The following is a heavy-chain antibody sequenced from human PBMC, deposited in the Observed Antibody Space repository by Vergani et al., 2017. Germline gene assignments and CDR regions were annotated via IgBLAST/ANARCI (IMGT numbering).Heavy chain of an antibody. CDR2: IYPGDSDT. CDR1: GYSFTSYW. V-gene: IGHV5-51*01. D-gene: IGHD5-18*01. J-gene: IGHJ4*02. CDR3: ARGRVRGYSYDGVFDY. Sequence: EVQLVPSGAEVKKPGESLTISCKGSGYSFTSYWIGWVRQMPGKGLEWMGIIYPGDSDTRYSPSFQGQVTISADKSISTAYLQWSSLKASATAMYYCARGRVRGYSYDGVFDYWGQGTLVTVSS.